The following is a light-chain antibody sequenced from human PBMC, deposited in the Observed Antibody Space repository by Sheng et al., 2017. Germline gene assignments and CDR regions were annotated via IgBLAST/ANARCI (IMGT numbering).Light chain of an antibody. CDR3: QQYGSSPYS. Sequence: EIVLTQSPVTLSLSPGESVTLSCRASESVDSRLAWYQQKPGQAPRLLIYGASSRATGIPDRFSGSGSGTDFTLTISRLEPEDFAVYYCQQYGSSPYSFGQGTKLEIK. CDR2: GAS. CDR1: ESVDSR. J-gene: IGKJ2*03. V-gene: IGKV3-20*01.